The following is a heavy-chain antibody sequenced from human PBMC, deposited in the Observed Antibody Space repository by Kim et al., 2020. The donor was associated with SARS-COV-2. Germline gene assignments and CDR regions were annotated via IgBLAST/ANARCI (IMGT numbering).Heavy chain of an antibody. CDR3: ARDDITMVRGVRASYGMDV. CDR1: GGSISSGGYY. D-gene: IGHD3-10*01. CDR2: IYYSGST. V-gene: IGHV4-31*03. Sequence: SETLSLTCTVSGGSISSGGYYWSWIRQHPGKGLEWIGYIYYSGSTYYNPSLKSRVTISVDTSKNQFSLKLSSVTAADTAVYYCARDDITMVRGVRASYGMDVWGQGTTVTVSS. J-gene: IGHJ6*02.